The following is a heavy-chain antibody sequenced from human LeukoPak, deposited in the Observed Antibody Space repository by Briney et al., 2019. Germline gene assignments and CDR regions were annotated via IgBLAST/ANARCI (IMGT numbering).Heavy chain of an antibody. CDR2: IYYSGST. CDR1: GGSISSYY. J-gene: IGHJ4*02. V-gene: IGHV4-59*01. Sequence: SETLSLTCTVSGGSISSYYWSWIRQPPGKGLEWIGYIYYSGSTNYNPPLKSRVTISVDTSKNQFSLKLSSVTAADTAVYYCARVLHPLYYFDYWGQGTLVTVSS. CDR3: ARVLHPLYYFDY.